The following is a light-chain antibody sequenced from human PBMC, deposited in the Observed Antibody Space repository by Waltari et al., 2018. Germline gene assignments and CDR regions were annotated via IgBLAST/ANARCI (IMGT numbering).Light chain of an antibody. J-gene: IGLJ2*01. Sequence: QSALTQPALVSGSRGQTITISCTGASSHVGGEHYVPWYQHHPARVPKLLIYHVTKRPSDISTRFSGAKSGNTASLVISGVQAEDEADYYCSSYSTSKTPVVFGGGTKLTV. CDR1: SSHVGGEHY. CDR2: HVT. V-gene: IGLV2-14*01. CDR3: SSYSTSKTPVV.